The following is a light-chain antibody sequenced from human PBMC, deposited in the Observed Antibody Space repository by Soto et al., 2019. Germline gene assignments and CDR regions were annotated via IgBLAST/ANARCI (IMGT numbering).Light chain of an antibody. J-gene: IGLJ1*01. V-gene: IGLV2-11*01. CDR2: DVS. CDR1: ISDVGGYNY. CDR3: CSYAGSDTHG. Sequence: SFRSPPRSVCGSPGQSYTISCTGTISDVGGYNYVSWYQQHPGKAPKLMIYDVSKRPSGVPDRFSGSKSGNTASLTISGLQAEDEADYYCCSYAGSDTHGCGTGTKVTV.